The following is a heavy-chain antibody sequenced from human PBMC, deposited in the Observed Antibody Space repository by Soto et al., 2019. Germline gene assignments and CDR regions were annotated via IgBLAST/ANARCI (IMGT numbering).Heavy chain of an antibody. CDR3: ARVPSLYSSGWYARYYFDY. J-gene: IGHJ4*02. V-gene: IGHV3-11*01. CDR2: ISSSGSTI. D-gene: IGHD6-19*01. Sequence: QVQLVESGGGLVKPGGSLRLSCAASGFTFSDYYMSWIRQAPGKGLEWVSYISSSGSTIYYADSVKRRFTISRDNAKNSLYLQMNSLRAEDTAVYYCARVPSLYSSGWYARYYFDYWGQGTLVTVSS. CDR1: GFTFSDYY.